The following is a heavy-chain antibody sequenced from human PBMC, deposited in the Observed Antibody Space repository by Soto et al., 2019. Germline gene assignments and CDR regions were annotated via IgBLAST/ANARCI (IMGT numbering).Heavy chain of an antibody. Sequence: QVQLVESGGGVVQPGTSLRLSCAASGFTFRSYGMHWVRQAPGKGLEWLAVISNDGSNKYLADSVKGRRALSRDNSRNTLYLQINSLRVEDTAVYYCGKDTLDCSGGDCPLYSYYGMDVWGQGTTVTVSS. CDR2: ISNDGSNK. V-gene: IGHV3-30*18. J-gene: IGHJ6*02. CDR3: GKDTLDCSGGDCPLYSYYGMDV. D-gene: IGHD2-15*01. CDR1: GFTFRSYG.